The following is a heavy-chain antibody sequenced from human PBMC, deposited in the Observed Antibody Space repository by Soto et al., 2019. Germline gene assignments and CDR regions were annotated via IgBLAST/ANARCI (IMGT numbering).Heavy chain of an antibody. CDR2: ISSSSTI. CDR3: ARVFSSGWYPDAFDI. D-gene: IGHD6-19*01. CDR1: GFTFSSYS. V-gene: IGHV3-48*01. Sequence: PGGSLRLSCAASGFTFSSYSMNWVRQAPGKGLEWVSYISSSSTIYYADSVKGRFTISRDNAKNSLYLQMNSLRAEDTAVYYCARVFSSGWYPDAFDIWGQGTMVTVSS. J-gene: IGHJ3*02.